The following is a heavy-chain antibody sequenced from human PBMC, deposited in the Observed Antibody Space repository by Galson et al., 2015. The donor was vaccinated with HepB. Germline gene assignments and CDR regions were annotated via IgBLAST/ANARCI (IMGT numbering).Heavy chain of an antibody. Sequence: SLRLSCAASGFTLSSYGMHWVRQAPGKGLEWVAVISYDGSNKYYADSVKGRFTISRDNSKNTLYLQMNSLRAEDTAVYYCAKDLGIAVAGRQNYYYYGMDVWGQGTTVTVSS. D-gene: IGHD6-19*01. CDR2: ISYDGSNK. CDR3: AKDLGIAVAGRQNYYYYGMDV. J-gene: IGHJ6*02. CDR1: GFTLSSYG. V-gene: IGHV3-30*18.